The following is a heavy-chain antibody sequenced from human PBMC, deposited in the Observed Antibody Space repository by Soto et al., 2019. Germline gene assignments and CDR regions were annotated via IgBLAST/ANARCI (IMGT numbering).Heavy chain of an antibody. CDR2: INHSGST. CDR3: ARGAGYSSGWSYYYYGMDV. J-gene: IGHJ6*02. V-gene: IGHV4-34*01. CDR1: GGSFSGYY. D-gene: IGHD6-19*01. Sequence: SETLSLTCAVYGGSFSGYYWSWIRQPPGKGLEWIGEINHSGSTNYNPSLKSRVTISVDTSKNQFSLKLSSVTAADTAVYYCARGAGYSSGWSYYYYGMDVCGQGTTVTVYS.